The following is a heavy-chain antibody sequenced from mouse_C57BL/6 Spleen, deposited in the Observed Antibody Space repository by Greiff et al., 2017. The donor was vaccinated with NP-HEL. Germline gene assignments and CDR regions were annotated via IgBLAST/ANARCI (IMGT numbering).Heavy chain of an antibody. CDR1: GYTFTDYN. D-gene: IGHD1-2*01. V-gene: IGHV1-22*01. CDR3: APYYGLLFDY. CDR2: INPNNGGT. Sequence: VQLKESGPELVKPGASVKMSCKASGYTFTDYNMHWVKQSHGKSLEWIGYINPNNGGTSYNQKFKGKATLTVNKSSSTAYMELRSLTSEDSAVYYCAPYYGLLFDYWGQGTTLTVSS. J-gene: IGHJ2*01.